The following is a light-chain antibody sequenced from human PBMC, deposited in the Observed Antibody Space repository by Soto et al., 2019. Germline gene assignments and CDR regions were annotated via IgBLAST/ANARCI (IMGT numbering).Light chain of an antibody. J-gene: IGLJ3*02. V-gene: IGLV2-14*01. Sequence: QSALPQPASVSGSPGQSITISCTGTSSDVGGYNYVSWYQQHPGKAPKLMIYEVSNRPSGVSNRFSGSKSGNTASLTISGLQAEDEADYYCSSYTSGSTGVFGGGTKVTVL. CDR1: SSDVGGYNY. CDR3: SSYTSGSTGV. CDR2: EVS.